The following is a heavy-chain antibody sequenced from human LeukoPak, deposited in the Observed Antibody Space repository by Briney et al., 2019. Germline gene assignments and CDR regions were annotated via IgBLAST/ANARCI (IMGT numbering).Heavy chain of an antibody. CDR3: ARQWQLADLLDD. J-gene: IGHJ4*02. CDR2: ISSSSSYI. Sequence: RGSLRLSCAASGFTFSSYSMNWVRQAPGKGLEWVSSISSSSSYIYYADSVKGRFTISGDNAKNSLYLQMNSLRAEDTAVYYCARQWQLADLLDDWGQGTLVTVSS. CDR1: GFTFSSYS. V-gene: IGHV3-21*01. D-gene: IGHD6-13*01.